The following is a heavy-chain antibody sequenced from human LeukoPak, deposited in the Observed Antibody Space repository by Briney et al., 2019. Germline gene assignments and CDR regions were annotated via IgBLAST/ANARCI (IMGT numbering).Heavy chain of an antibody. CDR1: GYTFTSYG. V-gene: IGHV1-18*01. CDR3: ARGVWHYYESENYYLNWFDP. D-gene: IGHD3-10*01. Sequence: ASVKVSCKASGYTFTSYGISWVRQAPGQGLEWMGWISAYNGNTNYAQKLQGRVTMTRNTSISTAYMELSSLRSEDTAVYYCARGVWHYYESENYYLNWFDPWGQGTLVTVSS. CDR2: ISAYNGNT. J-gene: IGHJ5*02.